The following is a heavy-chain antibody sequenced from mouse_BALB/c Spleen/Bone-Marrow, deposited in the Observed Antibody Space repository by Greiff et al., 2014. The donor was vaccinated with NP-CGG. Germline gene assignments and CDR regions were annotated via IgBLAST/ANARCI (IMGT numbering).Heavy chain of an antibody. CDR3: ARSNYVGYYAMDY. V-gene: IGHV5-17*02. J-gene: IGHJ4*01. CDR2: ISSDSSTI. Sequence: VQLKQSGGGLVQPGGSRKLSCAASGFTFSSFGIHWVRQAPEKGLEWVAYISSDSSTIYYADTVKGQFTISRDNPKNTLFLQMTSLRSEDTAMYYCARSNYVGYYAMDYWGQGTSVTVSS. D-gene: IGHD1-1*01. CDR1: GFTFSSFG.